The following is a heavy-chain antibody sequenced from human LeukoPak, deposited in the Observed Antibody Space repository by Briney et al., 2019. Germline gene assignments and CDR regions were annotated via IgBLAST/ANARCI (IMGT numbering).Heavy chain of an antibody. V-gene: IGHV3-33*06. CDR3: AKDSRDIVVVPAAINAFDI. CDR2: IWYDGSNK. Sequence: GRSLRLSCAASGFTFSSYGMHWVRQAPGKGLEWVVVIWYDGSNKYYADSVKGRFTISRDNSKNTLYLQMNSLRAEDTAVYYCAKDSRDIVVVPAAINAFDIWGQGTMVTVSS. J-gene: IGHJ3*02. CDR1: GFTFSSYG. D-gene: IGHD2-2*02.